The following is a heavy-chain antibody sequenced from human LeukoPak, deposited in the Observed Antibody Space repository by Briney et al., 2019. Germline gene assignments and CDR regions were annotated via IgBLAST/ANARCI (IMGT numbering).Heavy chain of an antibody. CDR3: ARSGSGYYYAVDY. J-gene: IGHJ4*02. CDR1: GGSINNYY. D-gene: IGHD3-22*01. Sequence: TSETLSLTCTVSGGSINNYYWNWIRQPPGKALEWIGYFYYTGSTKYNPSLKSRVTISLDTSKNQFSLKLSSVTAADTAVYYCARSGSGYYYAVDYWGQGTLVTVSS. CDR2: FYYTGST. V-gene: IGHV4-59*01.